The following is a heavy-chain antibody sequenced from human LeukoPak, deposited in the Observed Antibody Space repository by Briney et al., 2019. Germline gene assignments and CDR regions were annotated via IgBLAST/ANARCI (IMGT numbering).Heavy chain of an antibody. V-gene: IGHV3-30*02. D-gene: IGHD4-17*01. Sequence: GGSLRLSCAASGFTFSSYGMHWVRQAPGKGLEWVAFIRYDGSNKYYADSVKGRFTISRDNSKNTLYLQMNSLRAEDTAVYYCAKQLPGVDYGDYPFDYWGQGTLVTVSS. CDR2: IRYDGSNK. J-gene: IGHJ4*02. CDR1: GFTFSSYG. CDR3: AKQLPGVDYGDYPFDY.